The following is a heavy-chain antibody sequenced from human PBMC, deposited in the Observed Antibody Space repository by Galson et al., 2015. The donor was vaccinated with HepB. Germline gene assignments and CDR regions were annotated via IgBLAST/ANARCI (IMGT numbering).Heavy chain of an antibody. J-gene: IGHJ3*02. CDR3: ARVGEGVGATDAFDI. Sequence: SVKVSCKASGYTFTSYGISWVRQAPGQGLEWMGWISAYNGNTNYAQKLQGRVTMTTDTSTSTAYMELRSLRSDDTAVYYCARVGEGVGATDAFDIWGQGTMITVSS. CDR2: ISAYNGNT. D-gene: IGHD1-26*01. V-gene: IGHV1-18*04. CDR1: GYTFTSYG.